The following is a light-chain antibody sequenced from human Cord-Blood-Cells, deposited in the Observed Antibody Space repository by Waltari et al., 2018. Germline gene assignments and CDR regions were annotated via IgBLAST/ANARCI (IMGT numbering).Light chain of an antibody. CDR3: QQSYSTPFT. Sequence: DIQMTQSPSSLSASVGDSVTITCRSSQSISNYLNWYQQQPGKAPKLLIYAASSLQSGVQSRFSGSGSGTDFTLTISSLKPEDFATYYGQQSYSTPFTFGPGTKVDIK. CDR1: QSISNY. J-gene: IGKJ3*01. V-gene: IGKV1-39*01. CDR2: AAS.